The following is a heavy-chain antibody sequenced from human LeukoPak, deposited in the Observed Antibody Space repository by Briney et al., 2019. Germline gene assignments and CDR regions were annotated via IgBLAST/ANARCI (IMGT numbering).Heavy chain of an antibody. D-gene: IGHD6-6*01. CDR1: GYTLTELS. CDR3: ATGEHSVVAACYTFDY. V-gene: IGHV1-24*01. J-gene: IGHJ4*02. CDR2: FDPEDGET. Sequence: ASVKVSCKVSGYTLTELSMHWVRQAPGKGLEWMGGFDPEDGETIYAQKFQGRVTMTEDTSTDTAYMELSSLRSEDTAVYYCATGEHSVVAACYTFDYWGQGTLVTVSS.